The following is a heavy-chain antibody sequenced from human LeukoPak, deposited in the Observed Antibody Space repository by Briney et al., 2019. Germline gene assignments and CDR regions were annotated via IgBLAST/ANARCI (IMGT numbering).Heavy chain of an antibody. V-gene: IGHV3-48*01. CDR1: GFNFSTYS. CDR2: ISFISSTI. D-gene: IGHD6-13*01. J-gene: IGHJ4*02. CDR3: ARVLSPLIAAAVY. Sequence: PGGSLRLSCAASGFNFSTYSMNWVRQAPGKGLEWVSYISFISSTIYYADSVKGRFTISRDNAKNSLYLQMNSLRAEDTAVYYCARVLSPLIAAAVYWGQGTLVTVSS.